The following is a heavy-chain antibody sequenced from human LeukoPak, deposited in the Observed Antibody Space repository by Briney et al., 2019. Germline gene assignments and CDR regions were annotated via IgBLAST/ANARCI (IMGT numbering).Heavy chain of an antibody. CDR1: GFTFSSYS. CDR3: ARALPSPLYSGSYADAFDI. Sequence: GGSLRLSCAASGFTFSSYSMNWVRQAPGQGLEWVSSISSSSSYIYYADSVKGRFTISRDNAKNSLYLQVNSLRAEDTAVYYCARALPSPLYSGSYADAFDIWGQGTMVTVSS. D-gene: IGHD1-26*01. J-gene: IGHJ3*02. V-gene: IGHV3-21*01. CDR2: ISSSSSYI.